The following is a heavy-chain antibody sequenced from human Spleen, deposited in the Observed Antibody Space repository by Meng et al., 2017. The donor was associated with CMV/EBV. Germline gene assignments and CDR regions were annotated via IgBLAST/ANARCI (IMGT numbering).Heavy chain of an antibody. V-gene: IGHV4-59*01. CDR3: ARVPYRSGPYYFDY. D-gene: IGHD6-19*01. CDR2: IHHSGTT. CDR1: GGSISSYY. Sequence: GSLRLSCTVSGGSISSYYWSWIRQPPGKGLEWIGYIHHSGTTNYNPSLKSRVTISEDTSKNQFSLKLSSVTAADTAVYYCARVPYRSGPYYFDYWGQGTLVTVS. J-gene: IGHJ4*02.